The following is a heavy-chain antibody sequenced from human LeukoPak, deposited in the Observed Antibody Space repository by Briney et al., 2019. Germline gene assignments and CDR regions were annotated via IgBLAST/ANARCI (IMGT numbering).Heavy chain of an antibody. V-gene: IGHV3-48*04. CDR1: GFTLSGYS. J-gene: IGHJ2*01. Sequence: GSLRLSCAASGFTLSGYSMNWVRQAPGKVLEWISYISTSSSTIYHADSVKGRFTISRDNAKNSLYLQMNSLRAEDTAVYYCARDSVSPFWYFDLWGRGTLVSVSS. CDR2: ISTSSSTI. CDR3: ARDSVSPFWYFDL.